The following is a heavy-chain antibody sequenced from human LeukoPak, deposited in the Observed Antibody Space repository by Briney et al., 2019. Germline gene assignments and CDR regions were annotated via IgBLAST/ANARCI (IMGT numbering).Heavy chain of an antibody. Sequence: SETLSLTCTVSGGSISSYYWSWIRQPPGKGLEWIGYIYYSGSTNYNPSLKSRVTISVDTSKNQFSLKLSSVTAADTAVYYCARXXVGYSYGIYYFDYWGQGTLVTVSS. CDR1: GGSISSYY. CDR3: ARXXVGYSYGIYYFDY. J-gene: IGHJ4*02. D-gene: IGHD5-18*01. CDR2: IYYSGST. V-gene: IGHV4-59*01.